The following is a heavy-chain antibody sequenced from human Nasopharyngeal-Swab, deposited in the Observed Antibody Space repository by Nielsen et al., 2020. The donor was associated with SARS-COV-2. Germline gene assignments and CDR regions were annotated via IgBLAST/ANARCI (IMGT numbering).Heavy chain of an antibody. V-gene: IGHV3-48*03. CDR2: ISSSGSTL. Sequence: GESLKISCAASGFTFSSYEMNWVRQAPGKGLEWVSYISSSGSTLYYADSVKGRFTISRDNAKNSLYLQMNSLRAEDTAVYYCAREIPPKITIFGVVYYYGMDVWGQGTTVTVSS. D-gene: IGHD3-3*01. CDR3: AREIPPKITIFGVVYYYGMDV. CDR1: GFTFSSYE. J-gene: IGHJ6*02.